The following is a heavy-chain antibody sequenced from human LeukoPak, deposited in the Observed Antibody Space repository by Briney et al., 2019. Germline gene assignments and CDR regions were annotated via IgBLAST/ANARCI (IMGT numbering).Heavy chain of an antibody. CDR2: IYPGDSDT. J-gene: IGHJ4*02. Sequence: KTGESLKISCKGSGYSFTTYWIGWVRQMPGKGLEWMGIIYPGDSDTRYSPSFEGQVTISVDKSISTAYLQWSSLKASDTAMYYCARHAVRDGYNRHNDYWGQGTLVTVSS. D-gene: IGHD5-24*01. CDR1: GYSFTTYW. V-gene: IGHV5-51*01. CDR3: ARHAVRDGYNRHNDY.